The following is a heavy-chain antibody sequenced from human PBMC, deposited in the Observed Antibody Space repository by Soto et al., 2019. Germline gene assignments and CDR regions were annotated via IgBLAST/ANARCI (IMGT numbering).Heavy chain of an antibody. CDR1: GGTFSSYA. Sequence: SVKVSCKASGGTFSSYAISWVRQAPGQGLEWMGGIIPIFGTANYAQKFQGRVTITADESTSTAYMELSSLRSEDTAVYYCARVTGTTSRAYWFDPWGQGTLVTVSS. CDR3: ARVTGTTSRAYWFDP. J-gene: IGHJ5*02. D-gene: IGHD1-7*01. V-gene: IGHV1-69*13. CDR2: IIPIFGTA.